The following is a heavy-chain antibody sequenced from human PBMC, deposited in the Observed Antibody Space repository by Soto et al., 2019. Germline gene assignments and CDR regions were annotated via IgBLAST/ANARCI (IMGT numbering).Heavy chain of an antibody. Sequence: PSETLSLTCAVYGGSFSGYYWSWIRQPPGKGLEWIGEINHSGSTNYNPSLKSRVTISVDTSKNQFSLKLSSVTAADTAVYYCARAVGLLWFGELFRYYFDYWGQGTLVTVSS. J-gene: IGHJ4*02. D-gene: IGHD3-10*01. CDR2: INHSGST. CDR1: GGSFSGYY. V-gene: IGHV4-34*01. CDR3: ARAVGLLWFGELFRYYFDY.